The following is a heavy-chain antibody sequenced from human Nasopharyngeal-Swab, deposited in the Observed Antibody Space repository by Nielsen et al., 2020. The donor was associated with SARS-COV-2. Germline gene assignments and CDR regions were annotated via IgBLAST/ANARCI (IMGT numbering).Heavy chain of an antibody. V-gene: IGHV3-48*03. D-gene: IGHD2-2*01. CDR1: TFSFSNYE. Sequence: GESLKISCVASTFSFSNYEMNWVRQAPGKGLEWISYISPSGTTIKYADSVKGRFIISRDNTKNSLFLQMNSLRAEDTAVYYCARDKVVVVPAAIYYYGMDVWGQGTTVTVSS. J-gene: IGHJ6*02. CDR3: ARDKVVVVPAAIYYYGMDV. CDR2: ISPSGTTI.